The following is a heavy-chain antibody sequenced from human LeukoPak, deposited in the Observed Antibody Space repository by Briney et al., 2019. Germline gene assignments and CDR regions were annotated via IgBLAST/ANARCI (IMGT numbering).Heavy chain of an antibody. CDR2: INPNSGGT. CDR3: ARSGQLWLRSPAYYYYYYMDV. CDR1: GFTFTGYY. D-gene: IGHD5-18*01. Sequence: PGGSLRLSCAASGFTFTGYYMHWVRQAPGQGLEWMGWINPNSGGTNYAQKFQGRVTMTRNTSISTAYMELSSLRSEDTAVYYCARSGQLWLRSPAYYYYYYMDVWGKGTTVTISS. V-gene: IGHV1-2*02. J-gene: IGHJ6*03.